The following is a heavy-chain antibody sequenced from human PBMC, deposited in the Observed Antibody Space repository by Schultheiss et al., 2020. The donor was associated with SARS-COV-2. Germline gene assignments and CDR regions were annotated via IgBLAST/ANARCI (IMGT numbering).Heavy chain of an antibody. CDR1: GYTFTSYD. D-gene: IGHD6-19*01. CDR2: MNPNSGNT. Sequence: ASVKVSCKASGYTFTSYDINWVRQATGQGLEWMGWMNPNSGNTGYAQKFQGRVTMTRNTSISTAYMELSSLRSEDTAVYYCARAPVSVAVAGSVVFDYWGQGTLVTVSS. J-gene: IGHJ4*02. V-gene: IGHV1-8*01. CDR3: ARAPVSVAVAGSVVFDY.